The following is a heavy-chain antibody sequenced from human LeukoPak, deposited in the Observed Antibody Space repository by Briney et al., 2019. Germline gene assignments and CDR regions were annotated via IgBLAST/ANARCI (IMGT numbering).Heavy chain of an antibody. D-gene: IGHD6-19*01. CDR3: ANLAVAGIFDY. Sequence: GASVKVSCKASRGTFSSYAISWVRQAPGQGLEWMGGIIPIFGTANYAQKFQGRVTITADESTSTAYMELSSLRSEDTAVYYCANLAVAGIFDYWGQGTLVTVSS. J-gene: IGHJ4*02. CDR2: IIPIFGTA. V-gene: IGHV1-69*13. CDR1: RGTFSSYA.